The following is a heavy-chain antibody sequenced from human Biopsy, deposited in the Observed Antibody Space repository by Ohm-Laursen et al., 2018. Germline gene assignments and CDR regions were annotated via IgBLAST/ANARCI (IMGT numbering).Heavy chain of an antibody. CDR1: NVSFSSFY. CDR2: IFNSANT. D-gene: IGHD3-22*01. J-gene: IGHJ5*02. V-gene: IGHV4-34*09. Sequence: TLSLTYAVYNVSFSSFYWSWIRQRPGKGLEWIGYIFNSANTYYNPSLKNLITISGDTSKNQFSLKLNSVTAADTAVYYCARGDYFDSNGYFWFDPWGQGTLVTVSS. CDR3: ARGDYFDSNGYFWFDP.